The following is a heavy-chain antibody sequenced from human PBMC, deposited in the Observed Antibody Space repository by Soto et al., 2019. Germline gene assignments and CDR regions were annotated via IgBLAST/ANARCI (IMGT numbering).Heavy chain of an antibody. Sequence: SVKVSCKASGGTFSSYAISWVRQAPGQGLGWMGGIIPIFGTANYAQKFQGRVTITADKSTSTAYMELSSLRSEDTAVYYCAAPWGVEKFYYYYGMDVWGQGTTVTVSS. CDR3: AAPWGVEKFYYYYGMDV. J-gene: IGHJ6*02. CDR2: IIPIFGTA. V-gene: IGHV1-69*06. CDR1: GGTFSSYA. D-gene: IGHD3-16*01.